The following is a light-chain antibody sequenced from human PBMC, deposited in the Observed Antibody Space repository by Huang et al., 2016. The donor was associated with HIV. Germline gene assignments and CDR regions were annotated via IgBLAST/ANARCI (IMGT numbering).Light chain of an antibody. J-gene: IGKJ3*01. CDR2: DAS. CDR3: QQYDNLPVT. Sequence: DIQMTQSPSSLSASVGDRVTITCQASQDISNYLNWYQQKPGKAPKLLIDDASNLETGVQSRFSGSGSGTDFTFTISSLQPEDIATYYCQQYDNLPVTFGPGTKVDIK. V-gene: IGKV1-33*01. CDR1: QDISNY.